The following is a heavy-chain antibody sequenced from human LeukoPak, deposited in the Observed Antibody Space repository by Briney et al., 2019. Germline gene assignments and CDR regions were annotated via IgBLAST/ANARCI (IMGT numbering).Heavy chain of an antibody. CDR3: ARDIDYWFDP. Sequence: GGSLRLSCAASGFTVSSNYMSWVRQAPGKGLEWVSVIYIGGSTYYADSVKGRFTISRDNSKNTLYLQMNSLRAEDTAVYYCARDIDYWFDPWGQGTLVTVSS. J-gene: IGHJ5*02. CDR2: IYIGGST. V-gene: IGHV3-66*01. CDR1: GFTVSSNY. D-gene: IGHD3-16*02.